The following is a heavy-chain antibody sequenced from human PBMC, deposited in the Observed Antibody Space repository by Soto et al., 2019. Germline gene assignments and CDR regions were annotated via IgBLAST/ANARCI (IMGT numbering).Heavy chain of an antibody. D-gene: IGHD2-8*02. J-gene: IGHJ6*02. CDR2: MWYDGSNK. Sequence: GGSLRLSCAASGFTFSSYGMHWVRQAPGKGLEWVAVMWYDGSNKYYADSVKGRFTISRDNSKNTLYLQMNSLRAEDTAVYYCARDQVGYGGGRWGYYYYYGMDVWGQGTTVTVSS. CDR1: GFTFSSYG. CDR3: ARDQVGYGGGRWGYYYYYGMDV. V-gene: IGHV3-33*01.